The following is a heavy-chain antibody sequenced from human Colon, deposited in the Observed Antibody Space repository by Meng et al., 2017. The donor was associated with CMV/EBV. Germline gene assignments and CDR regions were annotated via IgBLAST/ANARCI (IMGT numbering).Heavy chain of an antibody. V-gene: IGHV3-74*03. J-gene: IGHJ4*02. CDR3: AKDRGIAEAGTRNYYFDS. CDR1: GFTFRSYW. D-gene: IGHD6-13*01. CDR2: ISPDGSSA. Sequence: GESLKISCAASGFTFRSYWMDWVRQAPGKGLVWVSRISPDGSSAAYADSVRGRFTISRDNSKTTLYLQMNSLRAEDTAVYFCAKDRGIAEAGTRNYYFDSWGPGTLVTVSS.